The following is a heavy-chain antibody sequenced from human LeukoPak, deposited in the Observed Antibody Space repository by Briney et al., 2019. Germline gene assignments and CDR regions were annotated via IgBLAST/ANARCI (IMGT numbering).Heavy chain of an antibody. D-gene: IGHD6-19*01. J-gene: IGHJ4*02. CDR3: ARVPRESGYSSGPYY. CDR2: LIPLLGIP. Sequence: GASVKVSCKASGGTFSSSAISWVRQAPGQGLEWMGRLIPLLGIPNYAQKFQGRVTITADKSTSTAYMELSSLRSEDTAVYYCARVPRESGYSSGPYYWGQGTLVTVSS. CDR1: GGTFSSSA. V-gene: IGHV1-69*04.